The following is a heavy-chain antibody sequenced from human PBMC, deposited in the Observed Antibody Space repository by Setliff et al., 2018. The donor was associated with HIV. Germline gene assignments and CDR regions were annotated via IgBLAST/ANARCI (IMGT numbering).Heavy chain of an antibody. CDR1: GYSFTNYW. J-gene: IGHJ4*02. CDR3: ARLSKYFDFWTPDC. Sequence: GESLKISCHHSGYSFTNYWVGWVRQMPGNGLEWMGLIWPDDSDTIYSPSFRGQVTLSADKSINTAYLQWSSLKAPDTAIYYCARLSKYFDFWTPDCWGQGTLVTVSS. D-gene: IGHD3-3*01. V-gene: IGHV5-51*01. CDR2: IWPDDSDT.